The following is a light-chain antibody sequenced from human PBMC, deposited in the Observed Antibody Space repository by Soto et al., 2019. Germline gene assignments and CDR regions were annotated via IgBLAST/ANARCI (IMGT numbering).Light chain of an antibody. Sequence: QSALTQPASVSGSPGQSITISCTGTSSDVGGYNYVSWYQQHPGKAPKLIIYEVSNRPSGVSNRFSGSKSGNTASLTIYGLQAEDEADYYCSSYTSGSTLKVFGGGTKLTVL. CDR1: SSDVGGYNY. CDR3: SSYTSGSTLKV. CDR2: EVS. V-gene: IGLV2-14*01. J-gene: IGLJ2*01.